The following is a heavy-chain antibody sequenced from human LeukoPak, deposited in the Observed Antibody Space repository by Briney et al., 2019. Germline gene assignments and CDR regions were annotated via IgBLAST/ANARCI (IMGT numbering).Heavy chain of an antibody. CDR1: GYTFTGYY. D-gene: IGHD3-10*01. CDR2: INPNNGGT. CDR3: RRDYYGSGVPDFYYYYMDV. J-gene: IGHJ6*03. V-gene: IGHV1-2*02. Sequence: SSVKVSCKASGYTFTGYYIHWVRQAPGQGPQYMGWINPNNGGTNYAPNFHGRVTMTRDTSISTAYMELSRLRYDDTATYFCRRDYYGSGVPDFYYYYMDVWGKGTTVTVSS.